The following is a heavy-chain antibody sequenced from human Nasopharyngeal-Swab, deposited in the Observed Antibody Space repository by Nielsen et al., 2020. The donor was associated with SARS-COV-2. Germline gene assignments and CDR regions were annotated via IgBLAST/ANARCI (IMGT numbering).Heavy chain of an antibody. V-gene: IGHV3-23*01. CDR1: GFTFSSYA. J-gene: IGHJ6*02. Sequence: GESLKISCAASGFTFSSYAMSWVRQAPGKGLEWVSAISGSGGSTYYADSVKGRFTIFRDNSKNTLYLQMNSLRAEDTAVYYCAKDFVGQQTYYYYGMDVWGQGTTVTVSS. CDR3: AKDFVGQQTYYYYGMDV. D-gene: IGHD6-13*01. CDR2: ISGSGGST.